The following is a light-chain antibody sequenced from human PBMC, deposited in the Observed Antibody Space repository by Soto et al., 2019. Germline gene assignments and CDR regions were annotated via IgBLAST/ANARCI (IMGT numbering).Light chain of an antibody. CDR1: QGIAPY. CDR2: ATS. Sequence: DVQMTQSPSSLSAFVGDRVTITCRASQGIAPYLAWFQQKPGKVPKLLIYATSTLQSGVPSRFSGSGSGTYFTLTISSPQPEDVATYYCQKYNSAPLTFGGGTKVEIK. V-gene: IGKV1-27*01. CDR3: QKYNSAPLT. J-gene: IGKJ4*01.